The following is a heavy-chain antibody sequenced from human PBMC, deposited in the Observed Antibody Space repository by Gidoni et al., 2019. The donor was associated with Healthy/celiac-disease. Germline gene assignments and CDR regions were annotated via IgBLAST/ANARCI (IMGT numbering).Heavy chain of an antibody. Sequence: EVQLLESGGGLVPPGGSLRLSCAASGFTFRIYAMSGVRQAPGKGLEWVSAISGSGGSTYYADSVKGRFTISRDNSKNTLYLQMNSLRAEDTAVYYCAKSRAVVVVAATDAVDYWGQGTLVTVSS. J-gene: IGHJ4*02. CDR2: ISGSGGST. CDR1: GFTFRIYA. CDR3: AKSRAVVVVAATDAVDY. V-gene: IGHV3-23*01. D-gene: IGHD2-15*01.